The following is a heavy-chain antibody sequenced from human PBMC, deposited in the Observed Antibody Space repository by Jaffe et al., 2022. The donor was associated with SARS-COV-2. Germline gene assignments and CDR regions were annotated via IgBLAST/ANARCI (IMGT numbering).Heavy chain of an antibody. CDR2: IWYDGSDK. V-gene: IGHV3-33*01. D-gene: IGHD6-19*01. Sequence: QVQLVESGGGVVQPGRSLRLSCAASGFTFRSHGMHWVRQAPGKGLEWVAVIWYDGSDKYYADSVKGRFTISRDNSKNTLYLQMNSLRAEDTAVYYCARDRSWPAGYFDYWGQGTVVTVPS. J-gene: IGHJ4*02. CDR1: GFTFRSHG. CDR3: ARDRSWPAGYFDY.